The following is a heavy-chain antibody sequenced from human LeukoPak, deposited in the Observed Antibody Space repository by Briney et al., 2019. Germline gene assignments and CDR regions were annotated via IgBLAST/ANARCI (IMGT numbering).Heavy chain of an antibody. Sequence: ASVKVSCKASGYTFTSYYMHWVRQAPGQGLEWMGIINPSGGSTSYAQKFQGRVTMSRDTSTSTVYMELSSLRSEDTAVYYCARDGPDIVVVPAAPRRYFDYWGQGTLVTVSS. CDR3: ARDGPDIVVVPAAPRRYFDY. CDR2: INPSGGST. D-gene: IGHD2-2*01. V-gene: IGHV1-46*01. CDR1: GYTFTSYY. J-gene: IGHJ4*02.